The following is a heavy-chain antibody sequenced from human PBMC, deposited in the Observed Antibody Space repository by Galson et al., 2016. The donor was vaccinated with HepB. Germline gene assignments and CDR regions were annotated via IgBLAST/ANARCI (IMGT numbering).Heavy chain of an antibody. D-gene: IGHD2-15*01. Sequence: SLRLSCAASGFTFTTYDMHWVRQAPRQGLQWVAVISYDGLDKYHGDSVKGRFTISRDNSKNTVYLQMNSLRTDDTAVYYCARDYAAADRWGQGTLVTVSS. CDR3: ARDYAAADR. J-gene: IGHJ1*01. CDR2: ISYDGLDK. V-gene: IGHV3-30-3*01. CDR1: GFTFTTYD.